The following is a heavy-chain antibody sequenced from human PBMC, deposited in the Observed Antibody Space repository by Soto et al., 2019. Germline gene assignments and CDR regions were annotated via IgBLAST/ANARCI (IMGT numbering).Heavy chain of an antibody. J-gene: IGHJ5*02. Sequence: EVPLLESGGDLVQPGGSLRLSCAASGFTFSSHAMSWVRQAPGKGLEWVSAIVGSGGSTYYTDSVKGRFTISRDNSKNTLYLQMNSLRAEDTAVYYCASRLRGWFDPWGQGTLVTVSS. CDR2: IVGSGGST. CDR1: GFTFSSHA. V-gene: IGHV3-23*01. D-gene: IGHD6-25*01. CDR3: ASRLRGWFDP.